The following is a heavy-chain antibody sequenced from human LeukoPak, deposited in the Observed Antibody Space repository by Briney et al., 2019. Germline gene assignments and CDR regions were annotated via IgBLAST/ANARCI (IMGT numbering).Heavy chain of an antibody. V-gene: IGHV1-2*02. D-gene: IGHD4-17*01. CDR3: ARDRRDYGSDY. J-gene: IGHJ4*02. CDR1: GYTFTNEP. CDR2: INPNSGGT. Sequence: ASVKVSCKSYGYTFTNEPLNWVRQAPGQGLEWMGWINPNSGGTNYAQKFQGRVTMTRDTSISTAYVELSRLRSDDTAVYYCARDRRDYGSDYWGQGTLVTVSS.